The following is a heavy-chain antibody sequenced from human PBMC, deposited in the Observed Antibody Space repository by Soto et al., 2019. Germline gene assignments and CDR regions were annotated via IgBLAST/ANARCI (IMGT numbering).Heavy chain of an antibody. V-gene: IGHV3-74*01. Sequence: EVQLVESGGGLVQPGESLRLSCAASGFTFSSYWMHWVRQAPGKGLVWVSRINSDGSSTSYAGSVKGRFTLSRDNAKNTLYLQMNSLRAEETAVYYCVRTSLVVAAATREDYWGQGTLVTVSS. CDR1: GFTFSSYW. J-gene: IGHJ4*02. D-gene: IGHD2-15*01. CDR2: INSDGSST. CDR3: VRTSLVVAAATREDY.